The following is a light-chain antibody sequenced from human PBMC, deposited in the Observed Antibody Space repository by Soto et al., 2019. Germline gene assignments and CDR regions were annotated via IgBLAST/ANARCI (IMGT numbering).Light chain of an antibody. Sequence: DIQMTQSPSSLSASVGDRVTITCRASQNINNYLTWYQQKPGKAPKPLIYASSSLQSGVPSRFNGSGSGTDFPLTINSLQPEDFATYYCQQSYNTPLTFGGGTRVKIK. CDR1: QNINNY. J-gene: IGKJ4*01. V-gene: IGKV1-39*01. CDR3: QQSYNTPLT. CDR2: ASS.